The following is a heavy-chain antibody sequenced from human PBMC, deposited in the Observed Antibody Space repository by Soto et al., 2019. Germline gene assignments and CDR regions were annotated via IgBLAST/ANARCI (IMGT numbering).Heavy chain of an antibody. CDR2: IKSDGSST. J-gene: IGHJ3*02. V-gene: IGHV3-74*01. CDR1: GFTFSSYW. CDR3: ARVDTVTTPDAFDI. D-gene: IGHD4-17*01. Sequence: GGSLRLSCAASGFTFSSYWMHWVRQAPGKGLVWVSRIKSDGSSTNYADSVKGRFTISRDNAKNTLYLQMNSLRAEDTAVYYCARVDTVTTPDAFDIWGQGTMVTVSS.